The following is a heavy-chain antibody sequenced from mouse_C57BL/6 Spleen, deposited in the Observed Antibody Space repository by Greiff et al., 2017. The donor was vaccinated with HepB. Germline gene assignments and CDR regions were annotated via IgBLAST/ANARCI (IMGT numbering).Heavy chain of an antibody. CDR2: ISYSGST. D-gene: IGHD2-1*01. CDR3: ARGGGGYGKKEDYFDY. CDR1: GYSITSGYD. Sequence: EVKLVESGPGMVKPSQSLSLTCTVTGYSITSGYDWHWIRHFPGNKLEWMGYISYSGSTNYNPSLKSRISITHDTSKNHFFLKLNSVTTEDTATIYCARGGGGYGKKEDYFDYWGQGTTLTVSS. V-gene: IGHV3-1*01. J-gene: IGHJ2*01.